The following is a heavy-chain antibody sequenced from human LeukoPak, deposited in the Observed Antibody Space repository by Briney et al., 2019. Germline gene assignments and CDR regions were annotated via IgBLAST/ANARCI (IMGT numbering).Heavy chain of an antibody. J-gene: IGHJ4*02. CDR1: GFIYSDWW. CDR3: TRISLEEGLEF. Sequence: PRGSLRLSCVASGFIYSDWWINCVRQAPGKGLEWGANINTDGTGKYYVDSVKGRFTVSRDNTKNSLYLEMARLKAEDTAVYYCTRISLEEGLEFWGQGILVTVSS. V-gene: IGHV3-7*01. CDR2: INTDGTGK.